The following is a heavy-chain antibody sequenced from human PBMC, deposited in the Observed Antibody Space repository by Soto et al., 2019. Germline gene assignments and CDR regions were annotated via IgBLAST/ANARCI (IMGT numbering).Heavy chain of an antibody. J-gene: IGHJ4*02. D-gene: IGHD3-3*01. CDR3: AHRVLRTVFGLVTTTAIYFDF. CDR2: LYWADDK. Sequence: QITLNESGPTQVNPRQTLTLTCTFSGFSLTTSGVGVGWIRQSPGKAPEWLALLYWADDKRYSPSLKSRLTITKDTAKNQVVLTMADLDPADTATYYCAHRVLRTVFGLVTTTAIYFDFWGQGTPVAVSS. CDR1: GFSLTTSGVG. V-gene: IGHV2-5*02.